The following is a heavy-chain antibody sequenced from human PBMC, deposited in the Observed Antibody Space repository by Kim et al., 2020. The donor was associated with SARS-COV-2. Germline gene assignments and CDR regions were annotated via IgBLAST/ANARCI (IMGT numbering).Heavy chain of an antibody. J-gene: IGHJ3*02. V-gene: IGHV4-31*03. CDR1: GGSISSGGYY. D-gene: IGHD3-22*01. CDR3: ARLRITMIVVADAFDI. CDR2: IYYSGST. Sequence: SETLSLTCTVSGGSISSGGYYWGWIRQHPGKGLEWIGYIYYSGSTYYNPSLKSRVTISVDTSKNQFSLKLSSVTAADTAVYYCARLRITMIVVADAFDIWGQGTMVTVSS.